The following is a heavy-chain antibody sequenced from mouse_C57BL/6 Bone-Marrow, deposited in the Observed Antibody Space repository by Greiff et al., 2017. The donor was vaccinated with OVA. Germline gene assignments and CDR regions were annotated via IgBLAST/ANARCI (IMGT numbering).Heavy chain of an antibody. D-gene: IGHD1-1*01. V-gene: IGHV14-1*01. CDR1: GFNIKDYY. J-gene: IGHJ4*01. Sequence: VQLQQSGAELVRPGASVKLSCTASGFNIKDYYMHWVKQRPEQGLEWIGRIDPEDGDTEYAPKFQGKATMTADTSSNTAYLQLSILTSEDTAVYYCTPDYGSSYTIYYAMDYWGQGTSVTVSS. CDR3: TPDYGSSYTIYYAMDY. CDR2: IDPEDGDT.